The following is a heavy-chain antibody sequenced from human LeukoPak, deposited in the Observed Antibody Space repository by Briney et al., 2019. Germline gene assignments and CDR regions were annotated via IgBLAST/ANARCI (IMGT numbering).Heavy chain of an antibody. CDR3: ARVSSSGVYFFDY. V-gene: IGHV3-21*01. J-gene: IGHJ4*02. CDR2: ISTTSYI. CDR1: GFTFSSSS. D-gene: IGHD6-6*01. Sequence: PGGSLRLSCAASGFTFSSSSMSWVRQAPGKGLEWVSSISTTSYIYYADSVKGRFTISRDNTKNSLYLQMNSLRAEDTAVYYCARVSSSGVYFFDYWGQGALITVSS.